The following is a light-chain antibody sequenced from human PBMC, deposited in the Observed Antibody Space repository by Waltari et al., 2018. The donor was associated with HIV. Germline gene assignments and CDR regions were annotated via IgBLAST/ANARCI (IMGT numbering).Light chain of an antibody. J-gene: IGKJ1*01. CDR3: QQYGNSLRT. CDR2: GAS. Sequence: EIVLTQSPGTLSLSPGEGATLSCRASQTVRNSFLAWFQQKPGQAPRLLIYGASSRATGIPDRFSGSGSGTDFSLTISRLEPEDFAVYYCQQYGNSLRTFGQGTKVEVK. V-gene: IGKV3-20*01. CDR1: QTVRNSF.